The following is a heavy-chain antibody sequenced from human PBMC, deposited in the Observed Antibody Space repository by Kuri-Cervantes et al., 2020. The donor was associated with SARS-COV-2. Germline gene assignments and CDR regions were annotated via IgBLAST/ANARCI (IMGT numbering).Heavy chain of an antibody. CDR3: ARNSGSSP. D-gene: IGHD1-26*01. V-gene: IGHV3-7*01. Sequence: GESLKISCAASGFTFRSYWMSWVRQAPGKGLEWVANIKPDGSEKNYVDSVKGRFTISRDNAKNSLYLQMNSLRAEDTAVYYCARNSGSSPWGQGTLVTVSS. CDR1: GFTFRSYW. J-gene: IGHJ5*02. CDR2: IKPDGSEK.